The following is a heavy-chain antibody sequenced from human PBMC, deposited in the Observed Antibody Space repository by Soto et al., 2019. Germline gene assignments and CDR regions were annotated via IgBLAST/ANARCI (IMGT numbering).Heavy chain of an antibody. V-gene: IGHV4-59*02. D-gene: IGHD3-10*01. CDR1: VASVSTYS. Sequence: SETLSLTCSFTVASVSTYSWSWIRQSPGKGLEWIGYIHYSGGTNYTPSLRSRVTISVDTSKNQLSLNLTSLTAADTAVYYCARGGTSGSAVLNWFDPWGQGTMVTVSS. CDR2: IHYSGGT. J-gene: IGHJ5*02. CDR3: ARGGTSGSAVLNWFDP.